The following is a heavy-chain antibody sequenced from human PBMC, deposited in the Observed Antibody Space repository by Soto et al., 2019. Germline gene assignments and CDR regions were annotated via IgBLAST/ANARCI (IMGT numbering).Heavy chain of an antibody. Sequence: ASVKVSCKASGYTFTSYAMHWVRQAPGQRLEWMGWINAGNGNTKYSQKLQGRVTMTTDTSTSTAYMELRSLRSDDTAVYFCAREAPPEDYWGQGTLVTVS. CDR2: INAGNGNT. V-gene: IGHV1-3*01. J-gene: IGHJ4*02. CDR3: AREAPPEDY. CDR1: GYTFTSYA.